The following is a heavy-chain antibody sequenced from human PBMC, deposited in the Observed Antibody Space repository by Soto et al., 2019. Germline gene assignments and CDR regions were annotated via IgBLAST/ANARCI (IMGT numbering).Heavy chain of an antibody. D-gene: IGHD3-22*01. Sequence: GGSLRLSCAATGFTFSSYAMHWVRQAPGKGLEWVAVISYDGSNKYYADSVKGRFTISRDNSKNTLYLQMNSLRAEDTAVYYCARDYYDSSGYYFVYYGMDVWGQGTTVTVSS. CDR3: ARDYYDSSGYYFVYYGMDV. V-gene: IGHV3-30-3*01. CDR1: GFTFSSYA. J-gene: IGHJ6*02. CDR2: ISYDGSNK.